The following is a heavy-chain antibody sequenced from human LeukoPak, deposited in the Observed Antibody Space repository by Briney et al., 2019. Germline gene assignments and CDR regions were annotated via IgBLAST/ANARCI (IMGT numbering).Heavy chain of an antibody. CDR1: GFTFSSYW. Sequence: GGSLRLSCAASGFTFSSYWMSWVRQAPGKGLEWVANIKQDGSEKYYVDSVKGRFTISRDNAKNSLYLQMNSVRAEDTAVYYCARDGGYYYYYGMDVWGQGATVTVSS. CDR2: IKQDGSEK. V-gene: IGHV3-7*01. J-gene: IGHJ6*02. D-gene: IGHD2-15*01. CDR3: ARDGGYYYYYGMDV.